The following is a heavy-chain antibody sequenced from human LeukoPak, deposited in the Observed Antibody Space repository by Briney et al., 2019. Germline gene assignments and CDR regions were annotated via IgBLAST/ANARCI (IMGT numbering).Heavy chain of an antibody. CDR3: ARKGDDIVATIWRGNWFDP. CDR2: INANNGNT. D-gene: IGHD5-12*01. V-gene: IGHV1-18*04. J-gene: IGHJ5*02. CDR1: GYTFSSYG. Sequence: ASVKVSCKASGYTFSSYGITWVRQAPGQGLEWMGWINANNGNTNYAQKLQGRVTMTTDTSTSTAYMELRSLRSDDTDVYYCARKGDDIVATIWRGNWFDPWGQGTLVTVSS.